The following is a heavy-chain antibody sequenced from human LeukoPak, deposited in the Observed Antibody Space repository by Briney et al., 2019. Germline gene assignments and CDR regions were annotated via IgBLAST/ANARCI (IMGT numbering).Heavy chain of an antibody. CDR1: GGSISSSTYY. J-gene: IGHJ4*02. Sequence: PSETLSPTCTVSGGSISSSTYYGGWIRQPPGKGLEWIGSIFYSGNTYYNPSLKSRVTISIDTSKNQFSLKLSSVTAADTAVYYCARANGYGLLDCWGQGTLVTVSS. CDR3: ARANGYGLLDC. D-gene: IGHD5-18*01. V-gene: IGHV4-39*07. CDR2: IFYSGNT.